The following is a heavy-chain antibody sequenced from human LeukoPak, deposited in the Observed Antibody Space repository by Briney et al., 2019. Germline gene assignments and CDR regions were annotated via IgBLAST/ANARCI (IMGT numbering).Heavy chain of an antibody. CDR1: GLTFSRYW. Sequence: GGSLRLSCEASGLTFSRYWMSWVRQVPGKGLEWVANIQEDGGEKYYVDSVKGRFTISRDNAKNSLYLQMNTLRAEDTAVYYCASGSCFIADCGGDCYYPLEYFDYWGQGALVTVSS. D-gene: IGHD2-21*02. CDR2: IQEDGGEK. J-gene: IGHJ4*02. CDR3: ASGSCFIADCGGDCYYPLEYFDY. V-gene: IGHV3-7*01.